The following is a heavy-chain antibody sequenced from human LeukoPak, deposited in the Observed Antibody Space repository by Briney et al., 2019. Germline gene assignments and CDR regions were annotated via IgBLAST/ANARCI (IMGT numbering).Heavy chain of an antibody. CDR2: ISYDGSNK. J-gene: IGHJ4*02. D-gene: IGHD6-19*01. CDR1: GFTFSSYA. V-gene: IGHV3-30-3*01. Sequence: PGGSLRLSCAASGFTFSSYAMHWVRQAPGQGLEWVAVISYDGSNKYYADSVKGRFTISRDNSKNTLYLQMNSLRAEDTAVYYCAFSSGWTFDYWGQGTLVTVSS. CDR3: AFSSGWTFDY.